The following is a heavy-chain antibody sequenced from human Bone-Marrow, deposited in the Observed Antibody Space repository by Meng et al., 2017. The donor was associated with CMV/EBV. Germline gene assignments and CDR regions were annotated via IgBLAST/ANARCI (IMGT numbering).Heavy chain of an antibody. CDR2: IPYDGSDK. J-gene: IGHJ6*02. CDR3: ARVRRPLRFLEWFYGMDV. CDR1: GFTFSGYG. D-gene: IGHD3-3*01. Sequence: GESLKISCAASGFTFSGYGMHWVRQAPGKGLEWVAFIPYDGSDKYYLDSVKGRFTISRDNSKNTLYLQMNSLRAEDTAVYYCARVRRPLRFLEWFYGMDVWGQGTTVTVSS. V-gene: IGHV3-30*03.